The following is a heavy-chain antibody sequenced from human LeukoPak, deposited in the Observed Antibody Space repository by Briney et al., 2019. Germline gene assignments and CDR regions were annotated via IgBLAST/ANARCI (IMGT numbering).Heavy chain of an antibody. CDR2: IIPIFGTA. CDR3: ARRGSRLTFDY. Sequence: SVKDSCKASGGTFSSYALSWVRQAPGQGLEWMGGIIPIFGTANYAQRFQGRVTITADKSTSTAYMELSSLRSEDTAVYYCARRGSRLTFDYWGQGTLVTVSS. CDR1: GGTFSSYA. J-gene: IGHJ4*02. V-gene: IGHV1-69*06. D-gene: IGHD6-25*01.